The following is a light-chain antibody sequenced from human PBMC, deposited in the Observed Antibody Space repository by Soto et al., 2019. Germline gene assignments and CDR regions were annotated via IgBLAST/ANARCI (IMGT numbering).Light chain of an antibody. J-gene: IGLJ1*01. CDR1: SSDVGGYNY. V-gene: IGLV2-14*01. CDR3: SSYSSSSTYV. CDR2: DVS. Sequence: QSVLTQPASVSGSPGQSITISCTGTSSDVGGYNYVSWYQQHPGKAPKLMIYDVSSRPSGVSNRFSGSKSGNTASLTISGLQAEDEAAYYCSSYSSSSTYVFGTGTKVTVL.